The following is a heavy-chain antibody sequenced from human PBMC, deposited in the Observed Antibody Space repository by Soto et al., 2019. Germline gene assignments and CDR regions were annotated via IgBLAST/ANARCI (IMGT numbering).Heavy chain of an antibody. CDR1: GGTFSRYS. D-gene: IGHD2-2*01. CDR2: IMPVFGIA. Sequence: QVQLVQSGAEVKKPGSSVKVSCKASGGTFSRYSFTWVRQAPGHGLEWMGRIMPVFGIASYAQKFQGRVTITADKATGXAXMXXSSLRSEDTAVYYCAREDRDRETGLVPAAIDGMDVWGQGTTVTVSS. J-gene: IGHJ6*02. V-gene: IGHV1-69*08. CDR3: AREDRDRETGLVPAAIDGMDV.